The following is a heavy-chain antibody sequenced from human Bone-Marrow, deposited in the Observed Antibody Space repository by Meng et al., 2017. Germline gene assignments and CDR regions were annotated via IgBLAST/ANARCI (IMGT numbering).Heavy chain of an antibody. Sequence: GESLKISCAASGFTFSSYGMHWVRQAPGKGLEWVAVIWYDGTDKYYADSVKGRFTISRDNSKNTLYLQMNSLRGEDTAVYYCARDPTVTTNDGFDVWGQGTMVTVSS. CDR3: ARDPTVTTNDGFDV. CDR2: IWYDGTDK. J-gene: IGHJ3*01. D-gene: IGHD4-17*01. CDR1: GFTFSSYG. V-gene: IGHV3-33*01.